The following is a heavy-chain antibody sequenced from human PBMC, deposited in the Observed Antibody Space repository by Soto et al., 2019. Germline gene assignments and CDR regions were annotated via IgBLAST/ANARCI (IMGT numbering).Heavy chain of an antibody. CDR3: ARDGVYDFWSGAAGDAFDI. J-gene: IGHJ3*02. V-gene: IGHV4-59*01. CDR2: IYYSGST. D-gene: IGHD3-3*01. Sequence: SETLSLTCTVSGGSISSYYWSWIRQPPGKGLEWIGYIYYSGSTNYNPSLKSRVTISVDTSKNQFSLKLSSVTAADTAVYYCARDGVYDFWSGAAGDAFDIWGQGTMVTVSS. CDR1: GGSISSYY.